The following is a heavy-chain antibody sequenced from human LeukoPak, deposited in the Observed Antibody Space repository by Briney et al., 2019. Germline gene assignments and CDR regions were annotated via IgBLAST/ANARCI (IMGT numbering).Heavy chain of an antibody. D-gene: IGHD5-18*01. CDR2: IYYSGST. CDR1: GGSIGSGDYY. Sequence: PSETLSLTCTVSGGSIGSGDYYWSWIRQPPGKGLEWIGYIYYSGSTYYTPSLRGRVTISVDTSKNQFSLNLSSVTAADTAVYYCARGYSLDYWGQGTLVTVSS. J-gene: IGHJ4*02. CDR3: ARGYSLDY. V-gene: IGHV4-30-4*01.